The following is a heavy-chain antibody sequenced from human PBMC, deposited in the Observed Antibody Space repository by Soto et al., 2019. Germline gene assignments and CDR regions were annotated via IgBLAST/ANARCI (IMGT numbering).Heavy chain of an antibody. V-gene: IGHV2-5*02. CDR2: IYWDDDK. Sequence: QITLKESGPTLVKPTQTLTLTCTFSGFSLSTSGVGVGWIRQPPGKALEWLALIYWDDDKRYSPSLKSRLTITKDTCKNQVVLTMTNRDPVDTATYYCAHRPSYCSGGSCYSGFDYWGQGTLVTFSS. J-gene: IGHJ4*02. D-gene: IGHD2-15*01. CDR3: AHRPSYCSGGSCYSGFDY. CDR1: GFSLSTSGVG.